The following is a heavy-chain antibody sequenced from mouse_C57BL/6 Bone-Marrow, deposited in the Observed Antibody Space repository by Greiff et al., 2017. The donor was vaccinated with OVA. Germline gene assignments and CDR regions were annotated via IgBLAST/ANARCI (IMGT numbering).Heavy chain of an antibody. CDR1: GYAFTNYL. Sequence: QVQLKQSGAELVRPGTSVKVSCKASGYAFTNYLIEWVKQRPGQGLEWIGVINPGSGGTNYNEKFKGKATLTADKSSSTAYMQLSSLTSEDSAVYFCARGGEGFAYWGQGTLVTVSA. CDR2: INPGSGGT. CDR3: ARGGEGFAY. V-gene: IGHV1-54*01. J-gene: IGHJ3*01.